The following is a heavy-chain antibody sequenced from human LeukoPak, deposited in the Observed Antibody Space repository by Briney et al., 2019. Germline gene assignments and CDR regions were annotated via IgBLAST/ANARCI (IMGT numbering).Heavy chain of an antibody. CDR2: IYTSGSS. J-gene: IGHJ5*02. D-gene: IGHD3-10*01. CDR3: AREGLNMVRGVIPKEAWGWFDP. CDR1: GGSISSYY. V-gene: IGHV4-4*07. Sequence: SETPSLTCTVSGGSISSYYWSWIRQPAGKGLEWIGRIYTSGSSNYNPSLKSRVTVSVDTSKNQFSLKLSSVTAADTAVYYCAREGLNMVRGVIPKEAWGWFDPWGQGTLVTVSS.